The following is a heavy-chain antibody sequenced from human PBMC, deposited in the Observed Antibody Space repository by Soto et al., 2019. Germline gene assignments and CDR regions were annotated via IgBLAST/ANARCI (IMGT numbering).Heavy chain of an antibody. CDR3: ARVVVVADTPYYMDV. D-gene: IGHD2-15*01. CDR2: ISSSSSYI. J-gene: IGHJ6*03. CDR1: GFTFSSYS. V-gene: IGHV3-21*01. Sequence: GGSXRLSCAASGFTFSSYSMNWVRQAPGKGLEWVSSISSSSSYIYYADSVKGRFTISRDNAKNSLYLQMNSLRAEDTAVYYCARVVVVADTPYYMDVWGKGTTVTVSS.